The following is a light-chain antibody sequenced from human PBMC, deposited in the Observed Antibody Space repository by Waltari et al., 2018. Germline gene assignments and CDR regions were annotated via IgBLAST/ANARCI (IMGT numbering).Light chain of an antibody. Sequence: QSALTQPASVSGSPGQSITISCTGTSSDVGGYNYVSWYQQHPGKAPKLMIYAGSNRPSWGSNRFSGPKSGNTASLTISGLQAEDEADYYCSSYTSSSTLVVFGGGTKLTVL. CDR3: SSYTSSSTLVV. V-gene: IGLV2-14*01. J-gene: IGLJ2*01. CDR2: AGS. CDR1: SSDVGGYNY.